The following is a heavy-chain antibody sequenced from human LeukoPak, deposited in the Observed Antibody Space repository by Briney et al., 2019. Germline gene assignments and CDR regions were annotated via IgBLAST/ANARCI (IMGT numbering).Heavy chain of an antibody. CDR3: ARGRVSSSTWYSTYYYLFYMDF. CDR1: DDSITMYY. V-gene: IGHV4-59*01. CDR2: VDHTGST. D-gene: IGHD4-11*01. J-gene: IGHJ6*03. Sequence: SETLSLTCTVSDDSITMYYWTWIRQPPGKGLEWIGYVDHTGSTKFNPSLNGRVSISRDTSNNFFSLRLRSVTAADTAVYFCARGRVSSSTWYSTYYYLFYMDFWGKGTTVTVPS.